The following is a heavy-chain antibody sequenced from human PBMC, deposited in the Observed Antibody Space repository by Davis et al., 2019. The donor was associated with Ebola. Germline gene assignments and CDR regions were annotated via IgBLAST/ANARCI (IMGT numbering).Heavy chain of an antibody. Sequence: AGSLSLSCAASGFTSTTYWMSCVRQAPGKVLEWVANIKQEGSEKYYVDSVKGRFTISRDNAKNSLYLQMNSLRAEDTAVYYCARDFKGGYGSGSYYTTRYGMDVWGQGTTVTVSS. CDR3: ARDFKGGYGSGSYYTTRYGMDV. CDR1: GFTSTTYW. V-gene: IGHV3-7*03. D-gene: IGHD3-10*01. J-gene: IGHJ6*02. CDR2: IKQEGSEK.